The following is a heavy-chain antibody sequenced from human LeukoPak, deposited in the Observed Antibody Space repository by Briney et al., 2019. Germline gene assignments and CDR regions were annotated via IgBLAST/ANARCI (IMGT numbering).Heavy chain of an antibody. V-gene: IGHV4-39*07. Sequence: SETLSLTCTVSGGSISSSGYYWGWIRQPPGKGLEWIGSIYYSGSTYYKPSLKSRLTISVDTSKNQFSLNLSSVTAADTAVYYCARGGKPLGWFDPWGQGTLVTVSS. CDR2: IYYSGST. CDR3: ARGGKPLGWFDP. CDR1: GGSISSSGYY. J-gene: IGHJ5*02. D-gene: IGHD4-23*01.